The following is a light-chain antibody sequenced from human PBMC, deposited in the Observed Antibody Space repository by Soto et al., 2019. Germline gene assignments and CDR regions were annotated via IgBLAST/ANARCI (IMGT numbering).Light chain of an antibody. CDR3: QQCSNWPLLT. J-gene: IGKJ5*01. V-gene: IGKV3-11*01. CDR1: QSVSSY. CDR2: DAS. Sequence: EIVLTQSPATLSLSPGERATLSCRASQSVSSYFAWYQQKPGQAPRLLIYDASNRATGIPARFSGSGSGTDFTLTISSLEPEDFVVYYRQQCSNWPLLTFGQGTRLEIK.